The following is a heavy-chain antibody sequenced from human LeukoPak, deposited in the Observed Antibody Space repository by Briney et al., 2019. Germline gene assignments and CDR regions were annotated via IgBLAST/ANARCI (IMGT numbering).Heavy chain of an antibody. Sequence: SETLSLTCTVSGGSLSRYYWSWIRQPPGKGLEWIGYIYYSGSTFSNPSLKSRVTISVDTSKNQFSLKLSSVTAADTAVYYCARHSTVTPAASAFFDHWGQGTLVTVSS. J-gene: IGHJ4*02. CDR1: GGSLSRYY. V-gene: IGHV4-59*08. D-gene: IGHD4-17*01. CDR3: ARHSTVTPAASAFFDH. CDR2: IYYSGST.